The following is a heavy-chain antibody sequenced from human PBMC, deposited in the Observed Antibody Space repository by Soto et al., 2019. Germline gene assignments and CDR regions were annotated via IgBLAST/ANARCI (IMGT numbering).Heavy chain of an antibody. J-gene: IGHJ5*02. CDR1: GFTFSSYA. Sequence: EVQLLESGGGLVQPGGSLRLSCAASGFTFSSYAMSWVRQAPGKGLEWVSAISGSGGSTYYADSVKGRFTISRDNSKNTLYLQRNSLRAEDTAVYYCANALIAAAGTGWFDPWGQGTLVTVSS. CDR3: ANALIAAAGTGWFDP. D-gene: IGHD6-13*01. CDR2: ISGSGGST. V-gene: IGHV3-23*01.